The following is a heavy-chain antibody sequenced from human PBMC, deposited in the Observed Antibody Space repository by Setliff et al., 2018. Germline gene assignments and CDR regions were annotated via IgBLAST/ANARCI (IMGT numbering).Heavy chain of an antibody. D-gene: IGHD3-10*01. Sequence: SVKVSCKASGGTFSSYVIGWVREAPGQGLEWMGGIIPMFGTNYAQKFQGRVTITADESTSTAYMELSSLGSEDTAVYYCAGGQPLVRKYYYYMDVWGKGTTVTVS. V-gene: IGHV1-69*13. CDR1: GGTFSSYV. CDR3: AGGQPLVRKYYYYMDV. CDR2: IIPMFGT. J-gene: IGHJ6*03.